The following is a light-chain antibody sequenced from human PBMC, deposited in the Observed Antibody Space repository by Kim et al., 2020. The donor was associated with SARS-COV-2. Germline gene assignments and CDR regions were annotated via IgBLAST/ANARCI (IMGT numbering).Light chain of an antibody. CDR1: QSIGNW. Sequence: DIQMTQSPSTLSASVGDRVTITCRASQSIGNWLAWYQQKPGKAPKLLVYKASSLESGVPSRFSGSGSGTEFTLTISSLQPDDFATYYCQSYNSYFGQGTKVDIK. CDR3: QSYNSY. V-gene: IGKV1-5*03. J-gene: IGKJ1*01. CDR2: KAS.